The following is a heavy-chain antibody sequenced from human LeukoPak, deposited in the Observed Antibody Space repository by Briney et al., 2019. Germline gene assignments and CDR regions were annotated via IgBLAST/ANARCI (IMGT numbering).Heavy chain of an antibody. J-gene: IGHJ6*03. D-gene: IGHD1-1*01. Sequence: GGSLRLSCAGSGFTFSDYALHWVRQVPGKRLEWVAFVAYDGSSKYYRDSVRGRFIISRDYSRNALYLQMNSLRGDDTAVYYCARDGVTRRYNMYFYMDVWGKGTTVTVSS. V-gene: IGHV3-30*04. CDR2: VAYDGSSK. CDR3: ARDGVTRRYNMYFYMDV. CDR1: GFTFSDYA.